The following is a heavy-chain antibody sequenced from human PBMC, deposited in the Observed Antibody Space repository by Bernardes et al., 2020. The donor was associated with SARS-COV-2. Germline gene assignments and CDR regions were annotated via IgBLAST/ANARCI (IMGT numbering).Heavy chain of an antibody. CDR1: GYSISSGYY. Sequence: SETLSLTCAVSGYSISSGYYWGWIRQPPGKGLEWIGSIYHSGSTYYNPSLKSRVTISVDTSKNQFSLKLSSVTAADPAVYYCARVDSRGFDPWGQGTLVTVSS. D-gene: IGHD6-13*01. V-gene: IGHV4-38-2*01. CDR2: IYHSGST. CDR3: ARVDSRGFDP. J-gene: IGHJ5*02.